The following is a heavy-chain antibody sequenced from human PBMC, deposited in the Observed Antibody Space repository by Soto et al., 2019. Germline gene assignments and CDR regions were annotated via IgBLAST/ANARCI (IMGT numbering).Heavy chain of an antibody. D-gene: IGHD2-21*02. Sequence: SETLSLTCGVSGSSVSSDYYWGWIRQPPGKGLEWIGSIYHRGTTYHNPSLKSRVTLSVDTPKNLFSLRLSSATAADTAVHYCARDVVVTSAHQYYFDFWGQGALVTVSS. CDR2: IYHRGTT. V-gene: IGHV4-38-2*02. J-gene: IGHJ4*02. CDR3: ARDVVVTSAHQYYFDF. CDR1: GSSVSSDYY.